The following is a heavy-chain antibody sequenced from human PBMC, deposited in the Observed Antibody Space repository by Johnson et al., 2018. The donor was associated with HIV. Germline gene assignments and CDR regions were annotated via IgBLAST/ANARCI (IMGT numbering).Heavy chain of an antibody. CDR3: ARGTRERWLFDAWVSHSGSMRDAFDI. J-gene: IGHJ3*02. CDR1: GFTFSSYA. D-gene: IGHD2-15*01. V-gene: IGHV3-30-3*01. CDR2: ISYDGSNK. Sequence: VESGGGVVQPGRSLRLSCAASGFTFSSYAMHWVRQAPGKGLEWVAVISYDGSNKYYADSVKGRFTISRDNSKNTLYLQMNSLRAEDTAVYYCARGTRERWLFDAWVSHSGSMRDAFDIWGQGTMVTVSS.